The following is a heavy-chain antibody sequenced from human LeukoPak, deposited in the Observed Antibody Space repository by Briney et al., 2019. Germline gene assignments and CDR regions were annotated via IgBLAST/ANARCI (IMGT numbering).Heavy chain of an antibody. Sequence: PSQTLSLTCTVSGGSISSGDYYWSWIRQHPGKGLEWIGYIYYSGSTYYNPSLKSRVTISVDTSKNQFSLKLSSVTAADTAVYYCARESQEKYYFDYWGQGTLVTVSS. CDR1: GGSISSGDYY. CDR2: IYYSGST. D-gene: IGHD5-24*01. CDR3: ARESQEKYYFDY. J-gene: IGHJ4*02. V-gene: IGHV4-31*03.